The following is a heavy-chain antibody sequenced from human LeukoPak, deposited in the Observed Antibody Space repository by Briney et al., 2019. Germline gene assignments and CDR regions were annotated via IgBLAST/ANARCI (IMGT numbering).Heavy chain of an antibody. V-gene: IGHV3-23*01. D-gene: IGHD3-16*02. J-gene: IGHJ4*02. CDR3: AALYDYVWGSYRYPFDY. CDR1: GFTFSSYA. CDR2: ISGSGGST. Sequence: GGSLRLSCAASGFTFSSYAMSWVRQAPGKGLEWVSAISGSGGSTYYADSVKGRFTISRDTSKNTLYLQMNSLIAEDTAVYYCAALYDYVWGSYRYPFDYWGQGTLVTVSS.